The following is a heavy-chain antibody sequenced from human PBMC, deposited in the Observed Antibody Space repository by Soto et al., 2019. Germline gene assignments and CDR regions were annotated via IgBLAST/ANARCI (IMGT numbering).Heavy chain of an antibody. Sequence: EVQLVESGGGLVQPGGSLRLSCAASGFTFSSYWMSWVRQAPGKGLEWVANIKQDGSEKYYVDSVKGRFTISRDNAKNSLYLQMNSLRAEDTAVYYCARGGGDSSGWYGPDGYWGQGTLVTVSS. D-gene: IGHD6-19*01. CDR3: ARGGGDSSGWYGPDGY. V-gene: IGHV3-7*03. CDR2: IKQDGSEK. CDR1: GFTFSSYW. J-gene: IGHJ4*02.